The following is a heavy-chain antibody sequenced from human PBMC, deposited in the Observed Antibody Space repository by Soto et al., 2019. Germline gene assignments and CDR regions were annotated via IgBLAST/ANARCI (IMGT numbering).Heavy chain of an antibody. J-gene: IGHJ6*03. D-gene: IGHD1-1*01. V-gene: IGHV6-1*01. Sequence: PSQTLSLTCAISGDSVSGNSAAWNWIRLSPSRGLEWLARTYYSSRWYNDYAVSVRSRITVNADTSKNQFSLQLTSVTPEDTAIYYCAGTTSHHWLYMDVWGRGTTVTVSS. CDR3: AGTTSHHWLYMDV. CDR2: TYYSSRWYN. CDR1: GDSVSGNSAA.